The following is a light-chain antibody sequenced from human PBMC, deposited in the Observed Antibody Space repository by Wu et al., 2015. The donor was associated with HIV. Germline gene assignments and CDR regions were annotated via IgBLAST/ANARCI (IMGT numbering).Light chain of an antibody. CDR1: QSVSSN. CDR2: GAS. V-gene: IGKV3-15*01. J-gene: IGKJ3*01. Sequence: EIVMTQSPATLSVSPGERATLSCRASQSVSSNLAWYQQKPGQAPRLLIHGASTRANGVPVRFSGSGSGTDFTLTIDSLQSEDLAIYFCQQYKTWPPFTFGPGTTV. CDR3: QQYKTWPPFT.